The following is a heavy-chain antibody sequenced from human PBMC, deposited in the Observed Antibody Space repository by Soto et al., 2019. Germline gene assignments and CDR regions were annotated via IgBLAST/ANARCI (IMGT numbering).Heavy chain of an antibody. V-gene: IGHV3-23*01. D-gene: IGHD6-13*01. CDR1: GFTFTDYA. Sequence: EVQLLESGGGLVQPGGSLRLSCAASGFTFTDYALSWVRQAPGKGLELVATISGIGGSTYLADSVKGRLSISRDTSKNTVSLLMNRLRAEDTSVYFCARGASGYISSWYYFDYWGRGTLVTVSS. CDR2: ISGIGGST. J-gene: IGHJ4*02. CDR3: ARGASGYISSWYYFDY.